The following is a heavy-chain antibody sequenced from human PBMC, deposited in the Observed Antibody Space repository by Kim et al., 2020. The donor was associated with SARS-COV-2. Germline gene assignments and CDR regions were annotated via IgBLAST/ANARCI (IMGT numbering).Heavy chain of an antibody. CDR1: GFTFGDYY. D-gene: IGHD3-22*01. Sequence: GGSLRLSCAASGFTFGDYYMSWIRQAPGKGLEWVSYISSSSSYTNYADSVKGRFTISRDNAKNSLYLQMNSLRDEDTAVYYCARGSSGYSQFDYWGQGTLVTVSS. CDR2: ISSSSSYT. J-gene: IGHJ4*02. V-gene: IGHV3-11*06. CDR3: ARGSSGYSQFDY.